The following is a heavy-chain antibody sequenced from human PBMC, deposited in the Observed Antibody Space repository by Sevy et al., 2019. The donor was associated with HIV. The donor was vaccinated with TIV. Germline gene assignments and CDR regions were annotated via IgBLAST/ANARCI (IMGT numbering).Heavy chain of an antibody. D-gene: IGHD3-16*02. CDR1: GYTFTSYD. CDR2: MNPNSGNT. J-gene: IGHJ4*02. CDR3: ARGPVRSKGRLRLGELSLYYFDY. Sequence: ASVKVSCKASGYTFTSYDINWVRQATGQGLEWMGWMNPNSGNTGYAQKFQGRVTMTRNTSISTAYMELSSLRSEDTAVYYCARGPVRSKGRLRLGELSLYYFDYWGQGTLVTVSS. V-gene: IGHV1-8*01.